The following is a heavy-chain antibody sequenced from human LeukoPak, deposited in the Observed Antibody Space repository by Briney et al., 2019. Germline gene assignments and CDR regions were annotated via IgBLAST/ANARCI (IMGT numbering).Heavy chain of an antibody. D-gene: IGHD1-1*01. J-gene: IGHJ6*04. CDR1: GGSFSGYY. CDR2: INHSGST. CDR3: ARGGGVQLERRYYYGMDV. V-gene: IGHV4-34*01. Sequence: SETLSLTCAVYGGSFSGYYWSWVRQPPGKGLEWIGEINHSGSTNYNPSLKSRVTISVDTSKNQFSLKLSSVTAADTAVYYCARGGGVQLERRYYYGMDVWGKGTTVTVSS.